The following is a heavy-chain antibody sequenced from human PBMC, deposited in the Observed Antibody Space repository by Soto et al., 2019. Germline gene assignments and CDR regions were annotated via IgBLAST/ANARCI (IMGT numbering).Heavy chain of an antibody. CDR2: IYTSGYT. Sequence: SETLSLTCTVSGGSISNYYWSWIRQPAGKGLEWIGRIYTSGYTDYNPSLKSRVTISLDTSKNQFSLKVTSMTAADTAVYYCARERREEIHDGYDIDYWGQGILVTVSS. V-gene: IGHV4-4*07. CDR3: ARERREEIHDGYDIDY. CDR1: GGSISNYY. J-gene: IGHJ4*02. D-gene: IGHD5-12*01.